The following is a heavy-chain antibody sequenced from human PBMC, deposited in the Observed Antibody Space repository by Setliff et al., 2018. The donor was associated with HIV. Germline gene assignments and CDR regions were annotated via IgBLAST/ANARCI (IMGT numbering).Heavy chain of an antibody. CDR2: INHSGST. CDR3: ARLRQWLAFFDS. D-gene: IGHD6-19*01. J-gene: IGHJ4*02. V-gene: IGHV4-34*01. Sequence: SETLSLTCAVYGGSFNGYYWSWIRQPPGKGLEWIGEINHSGSTNYNPSLKSRVTMSVEKSKNQFSLRLSSVTAADTAVYYCARLRQWLAFFDSWGQGTLVTVSS. CDR1: GGSFNGYY.